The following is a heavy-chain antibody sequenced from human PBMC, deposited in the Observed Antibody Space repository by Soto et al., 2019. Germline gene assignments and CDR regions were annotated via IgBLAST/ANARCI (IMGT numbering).Heavy chain of an antibody. CDR1: GFTFRNYF. J-gene: IGHJ4*02. CDR3: AALTAPSDY. D-gene: IGHD2-21*02. V-gene: IGHV3-11*01. Sequence: QVQLVESGGGLVKPGGSLRLSCVASGFTFRNYFMNWIRQAPGKGPEWLSYISSDESTVFYADFVKGRFTTSRDNAQNSVYLQMNSPRAEDTAVYYCAALTAPSDYWGQGSLVTVSS. CDR2: ISSDESTV.